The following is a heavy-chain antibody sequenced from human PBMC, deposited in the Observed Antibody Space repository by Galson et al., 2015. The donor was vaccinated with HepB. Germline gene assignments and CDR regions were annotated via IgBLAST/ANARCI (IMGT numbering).Heavy chain of an antibody. J-gene: IGHJ6*02. V-gene: IGHV1-2*06. D-gene: IGHD3-10*01. CDR3: ARDLDPTMVRENYYYYGMDV. CDR1: GYTFTGYY. CDR2: INPNSGGT. Sequence: SVKVSCKASGYTFTGYYMHWVRQAPGQGLEWMGRINPNSGGTNYAQKFQGRVTMTRDTSISTAYMELSRLRSDDTAVYYCARDLDPTMVRENYYYYGMDVRGQGTTVTVSS.